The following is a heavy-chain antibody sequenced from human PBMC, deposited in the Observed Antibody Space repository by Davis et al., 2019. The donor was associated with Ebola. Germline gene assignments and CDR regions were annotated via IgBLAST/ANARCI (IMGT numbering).Heavy chain of an antibody. Sequence: GESLKISCAASGFTVSSNHMSWVRPAPGKGLEWVSVIYDQSTAYADSVRGRFIISRDKSNNTLYLEMNSLRVDDTAVYYCATTQWLREFDNWGQGTLVTVSS. J-gene: IGHJ4*02. V-gene: IGHV3-53*05. CDR1: GFTVSSNH. CDR3: ATTQWLREFDN. CDR2: IYDQST. D-gene: IGHD6-19*01.